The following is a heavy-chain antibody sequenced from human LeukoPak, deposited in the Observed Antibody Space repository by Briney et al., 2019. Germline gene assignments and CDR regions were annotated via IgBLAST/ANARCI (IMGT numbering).Heavy chain of an antibody. J-gene: IGHJ4*02. CDR2: INHSGST. CDR1: GGSFSGYY. Sequence: SETLSLTCAVYGGSFSGYYWSWIRQPPGKGLEWIGEINHSGSTNYNPSLKSRATISVHTSQNQFSLKLNSVTAADTAVYYCARRERSGSGWPFDYWGQGTLVTVSS. CDR3: ARRERSGSGWPFDY. V-gene: IGHV4-34*01. D-gene: IGHD6-19*01.